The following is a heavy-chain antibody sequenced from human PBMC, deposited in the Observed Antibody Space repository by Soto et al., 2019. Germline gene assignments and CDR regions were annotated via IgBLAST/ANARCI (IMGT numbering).Heavy chain of an antibody. J-gene: IGHJ3*02. CDR1: GGTFSSYA. Sequence: GASVKVSCKASGGTFSSYAISWVRQAPGQGPEWMGGIIPIFGTANYAQRFQGRVTITADESTSTAYMELSSLRSEDTAVYYCARGAVDTAMVRDAFDIWGQGTLVTVSS. D-gene: IGHD5-18*01. V-gene: IGHV1-69*13. CDR2: IIPIFGTA. CDR3: ARGAVDTAMVRDAFDI.